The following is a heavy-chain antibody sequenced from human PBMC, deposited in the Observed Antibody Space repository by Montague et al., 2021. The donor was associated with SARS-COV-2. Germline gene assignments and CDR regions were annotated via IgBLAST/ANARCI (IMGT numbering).Heavy chain of an antibody. CDR1: GGSISSYY. CDR2: IYYSGST. Sequence: SDTLSLTCTVSGGSISSYYWSWIRQPPGKGLEWIGYIYYSGSTNYNPSLNSRVTISVDTSKNQFSLKLISVTAADTAVYYCARGIFTIPFIPAHYYMDVWGKGTTVTVSS. CDR3: ARGIFTIPFIPAHYYMDV. D-gene: IGHD3-3*01. J-gene: IGHJ6*03. V-gene: IGHV4-59*12.